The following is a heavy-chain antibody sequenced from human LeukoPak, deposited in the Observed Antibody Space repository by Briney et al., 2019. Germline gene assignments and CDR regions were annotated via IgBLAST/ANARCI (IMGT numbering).Heavy chain of an antibody. CDR2: IIPIFGTA. D-gene: IGHD3-3*02. CDR3: ARGKLGYYYYHMDA. Sequence: SVKVSCKASGGTFSSYAISWVRQAPGQGLEWMGGIIPIFGTANYAQKFQGRVTITTAESTSTAFMDLSSLRSEDTAVYYCARGKLGYYYYHMDAWGKGTTVTVSS. J-gene: IGHJ6*03. V-gene: IGHV1-69*05. CDR1: GGTFSSYA.